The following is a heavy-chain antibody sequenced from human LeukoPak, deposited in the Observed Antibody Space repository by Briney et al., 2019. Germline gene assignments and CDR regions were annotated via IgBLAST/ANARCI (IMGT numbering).Heavy chain of an antibody. CDR2: VYYSGRT. Sequence: SETLSLTCTVSGDSVRSDTYYWSWIRQPPGKGLEWIGFVYYSGRTNYNASLKSRVTMSVDTSKNQFSLMLRSVTAADTAVYYCARGASYFDYWGQGTLVTVSS. CDR3: ARGASYFDY. J-gene: IGHJ4*02. V-gene: IGHV4-61*01. CDR1: GDSVRSDTYY.